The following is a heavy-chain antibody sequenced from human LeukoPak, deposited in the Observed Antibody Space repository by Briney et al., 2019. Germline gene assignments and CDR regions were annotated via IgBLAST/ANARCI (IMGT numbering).Heavy chain of an antibody. CDR3: ARGVSSGYPDDAFDI. J-gene: IGHJ3*02. Sequence: ASVKVSCKASGYTFTGYYMHWVRQAPGQGLEWMGWINPNSGGTNYAQKFQGRVTMARDTSTSTAYMELSRLRSDDTAVYYCARGVSSGYPDDAFDIWGQGTMVTVSS. CDR1: GYTFTGYY. CDR2: INPNSGGT. V-gene: IGHV1-2*02. D-gene: IGHD3-22*01.